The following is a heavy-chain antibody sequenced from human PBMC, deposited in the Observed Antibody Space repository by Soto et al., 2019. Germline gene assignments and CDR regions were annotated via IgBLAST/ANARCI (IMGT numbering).Heavy chain of an antibody. CDR2: ISYDGSNK. CDR1: GFTFSSCA. J-gene: IGHJ5*02. V-gene: IGHV3-30*14. CDR3: AIYLNAVALAYRCARQVDLVSGHTWSPHDP. D-gene: IGHD3-9*01. Sequence: QVQLVESGGGVVQPGRSLRLSCAASGFTFSSCAMHWVRQAPGKGLEWVAVISYDGSNKYYADSVKGRFTISRDNSKNTLYLQMNSLRTEDTAVYFWAIYLNAVALAYRCARQVDLVSGHTWSPHDP.